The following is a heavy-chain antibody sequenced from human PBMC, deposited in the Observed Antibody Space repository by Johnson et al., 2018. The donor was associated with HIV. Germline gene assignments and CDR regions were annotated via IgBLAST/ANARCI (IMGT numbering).Heavy chain of an antibody. CDR1: GFTVSNKY. Sequence: VQLVESGGGLVQPGGSLRLSCAASGFTVSNKYMTWVRQSPWKGLEWVSGISWNSGSIGYADSVQGRFTIPRDNAKNSLYLQMNSLRAEDTAVYDCARDPVWGDPDAFDIWGQGTMVTVSS. V-gene: IGHV3-9*01. CDR2: ISWNSGSI. CDR3: ARDPVWGDPDAFDI. J-gene: IGHJ3*02. D-gene: IGHD3-16*01.